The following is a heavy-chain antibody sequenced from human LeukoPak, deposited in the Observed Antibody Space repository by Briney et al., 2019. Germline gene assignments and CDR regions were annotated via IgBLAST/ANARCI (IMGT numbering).Heavy chain of an antibody. Sequence: SGGSLRLSCVASGFTFPTYSMAWVRQAPGKGLDWVSSINAAGDDMYYADSVKGRFSISRDNLKNTLYLQMHSLRAEDRAIYYCAKGIFGVIHNGIDVWGQGTAVTVSS. CDR2: INAAGDDM. CDR3: AKGIFGVIHNGIDV. V-gene: IGHV3-23*01. D-gene: IGHD3-3*01. CDR1: GFTFPTYS. J-gene: IGHJ6*02.